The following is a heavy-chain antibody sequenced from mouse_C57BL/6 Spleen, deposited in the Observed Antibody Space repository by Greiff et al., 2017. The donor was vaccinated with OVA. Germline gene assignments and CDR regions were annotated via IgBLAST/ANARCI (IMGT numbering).Heavy chain of an antibody. CDR1: GYSITSGYF. J-gene: IGHJ4*01. Sequence: EVHLVESGPGLVKPSQSLSLSCSVTGYSITSGYFWSWIRPFPGNKQEWVGFISYDGSNNYNPSLKNRISITRDTSKNQCCLKLNSVTTEDTATYYCARDRVTRNAMDYWGQGTSVTVSS. V-gene: IGHV3-6*01. CDR3: ARDRVTRNAMDY. CDR2: ISYDGSN.